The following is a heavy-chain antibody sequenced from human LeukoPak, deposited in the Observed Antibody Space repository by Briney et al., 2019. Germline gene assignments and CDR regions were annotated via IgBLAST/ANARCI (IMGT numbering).Heavy chain of an antibody. CDR1: GYSISSGSY. CDR3: XXXXXXXXGSYYGRIDYFDY. Sequence: SETLSLTCTVSGYSISSGSYWGWIRQPPGKGLEWIGSIYHSGSTYYNPSLKSRVTILVDTSKNQFSLKLSSVTAAATAVYYXXXXXXXXXGSYYGRIDYFDYWGQGTLVTVSS. CDR2: IYHSGST. D-gene: IGHD3-10*01. J-gene: IGHJ4*02. V-gene: IGHV4-38-2*02.